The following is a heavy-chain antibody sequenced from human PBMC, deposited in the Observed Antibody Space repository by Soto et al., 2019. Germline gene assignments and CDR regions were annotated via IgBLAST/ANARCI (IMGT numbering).Heavy chain of an antibody. CDR2: INPSDSYT. D-gene: IGHD2-2*02. V-gene: IGHV5-10-1*01. CDR1: GYSFTSYW. CDR3: ARLGYCTGTSCYTFDS. Sequence: LQISCQGSGYSFTSYWIGWVRQRPGKGLEWMGRINPSDSYTTYGPSFQGHVTISTDKSFSTAYLQWSGLKASDTAMYYCARLGYCTGTSCYTFDSWGQGTLVTVSS. J-gene: IGHJ4*02.